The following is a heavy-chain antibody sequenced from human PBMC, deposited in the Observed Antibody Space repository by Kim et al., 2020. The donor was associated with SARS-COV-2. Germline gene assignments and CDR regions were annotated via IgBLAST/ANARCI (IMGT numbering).Heavy chain of an antibody. D-gene: IGHD3-9*01. CDR2: ISPYDDNA. Sequence: ASVKVSCKTSGYSFGNYGISWVRQAPGQGLEWMGWISPYDDNAEYAQNFQGRVTMNTDTSTNTAYMEVRSLRSDDTAVYYCARVSLRYFDWVPDGMDVWGQGTTVTVSS. V-gene: IGHV1-18*01. CDR3: ARVSLRYFDWVPDGMDV. J-gene: IGHJ6*02. CDR1: GYSFGNYG.